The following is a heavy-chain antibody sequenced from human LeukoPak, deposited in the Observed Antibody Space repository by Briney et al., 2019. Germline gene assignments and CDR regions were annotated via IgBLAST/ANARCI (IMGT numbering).Heavy chain of an antibody. J-gene: IGHJ3*02. CDR1: GFTFSSYD. CDR3: ARDTRLRLGELSPDAFDI. CDR2: ISSNGGST. Sequence: GGSLRLSCAASGFTFSSYDMYWVRQAPGKGLEYVSAISSNGGSTYYASSVKGRITISRDNSKNTLHLQMGSLRAEDMAVYYCARDTRLRLGELSPDAFDIWGQGTMVTVSS. V-gene: IGHV3-64*01. D-gene: IGHD3-16*02.